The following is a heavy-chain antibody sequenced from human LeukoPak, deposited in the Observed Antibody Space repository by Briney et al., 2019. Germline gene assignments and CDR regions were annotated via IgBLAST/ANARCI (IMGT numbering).Heavy chain of an antibody. CDR1: GFTFTSSA. V-gene: IGHV1-58*02. J-gene: IGHJ4*02. CDR3: AAAGLGASPFDY. CDR2: IVVGSGNT. D-gene: IGHD1-26*01. Sequence: SVKVSCRASGFTFTSSAMQWVRQARGQRLEWIGWIVVGSGNTNYAQKFQERVTITRDMSTSTAYMELSSLRSEDTAVYYCAAAGLGASPFDYWGQGTLVTVSS.